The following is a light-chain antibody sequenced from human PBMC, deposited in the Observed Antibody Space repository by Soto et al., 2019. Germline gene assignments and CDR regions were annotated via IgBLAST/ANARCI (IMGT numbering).Light chain of an antibody. Sequence: DIQMTQSPSTLSGSVGDRVTITCRASQTISSWLAWYQQKPGKAPKLLIYKASTLKSGVPSRFSDSGSRTEFTLTISSLQPDDFATYICQHYNSYSEAFGQGPKVELK. CDR3: QHYNSYSEA. J-gene: IGKJ1*01. V-gene: IGKV1-5*03. CDR2: KAS. CDR1: QTISSW.